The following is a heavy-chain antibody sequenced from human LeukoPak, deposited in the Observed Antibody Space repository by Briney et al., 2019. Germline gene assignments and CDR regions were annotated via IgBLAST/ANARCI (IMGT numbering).Heavy chain of an antibody. J-gene: IGHJ4*02. Sequence: AGGSLRLSCAASGFTFSSYSMSWVRQAPGKGLEWVSSISSSSSYIYYADSVKGRFPISRDNAKNSLYLQMNSLRAEDTAVYYCAKDGVGRLRLGELSQFDYWGQGTLVTVSS. CDR3: AKDGVGRLRLGELSQFDY. CDR2: ISSSSSYI. V-gene: IGHV3-21*01. CDR1: GFTFSSYS. D-gene: IGHD3-16*02.